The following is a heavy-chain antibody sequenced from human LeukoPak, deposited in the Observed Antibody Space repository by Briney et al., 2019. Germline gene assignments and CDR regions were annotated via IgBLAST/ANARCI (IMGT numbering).Heavy chain of an antibody. Sequence: PGGSLRLSCAASGFTVSSNYMSWVRQAPGKGLEWVSVIYSGGSTYYADSVKGRFTISRDNSKNTLYLQMNSLRAEDTAVYYCAKEGATVTPRYFDYWGQGTLVTVSS. CDR2: IYSGGST. CDR3: AKEGATVTPRYFDY. J-gene: IGHJ4*02. V-gene: IGHV3-66*01. D-gene: IGHD4-17*01. CDR1: GFTVSSNY.